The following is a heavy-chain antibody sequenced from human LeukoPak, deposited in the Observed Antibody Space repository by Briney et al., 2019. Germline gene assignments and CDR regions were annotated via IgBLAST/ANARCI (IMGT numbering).Heavy chain of an antibody. V-gene: IGHV3-21*01. J-gene: IGHJ4*02. Sequence: KPGGSLRLSCAASGFTFSDYSMNWVRQAPGKGLELVSSISRNSGYIYDADSVKGRFTISRDNAKNSLYLQMNSLRAEDTAVYYCARAASRSYYYFDYWGQGALVTVSS. CDR1: GFTFSDYS. CDR2: ISRNSGYI. CDR3: ARAASRSYYYFDY. D-gene: IGHD2-21*01.